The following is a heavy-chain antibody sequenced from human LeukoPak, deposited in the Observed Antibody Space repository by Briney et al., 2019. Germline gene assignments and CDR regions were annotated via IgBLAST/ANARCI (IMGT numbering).Heavy chain of an antibody. D-gene: IGHD3-3*01. CDR1: GFTFSSYA. Sequence: GGSLRLSCAASGFTFSSYAMSWVRQAPGKGLEWVSAISGSGGSTYYADSVKGRFTISRDNSKNTLYLQMNSLRAEDTAVYYCVKSDDFWSGYYERRYFDYWGQGTLVTVSS. V-gene: IGHV3-23*01. CDR3: VKSDDFWSGYYERRYFDY. J-gene: IGHJ4*02. CDR2: ISGSGGST.